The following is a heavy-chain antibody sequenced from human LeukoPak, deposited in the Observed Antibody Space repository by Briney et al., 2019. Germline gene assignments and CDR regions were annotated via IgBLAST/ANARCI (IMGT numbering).Heavy chain of an antibody. CDR3: VKDYSTIAAAANPLLDY. J-gene: IGHJ4*02. CDR2: ITGSGDTT. D-gene: IGHD6-13*01. Sequence: GSLRLSCAASGFTFSSYAVTWARQAPGKGLEWVSGITGSGDTTFYADSVKGRFTISRDNSKNTLYLQMHSLRAEDTAVYYCVKDYSTIAAAANPLLDYWGQGALVTVSS. CDR1: GFTFSSYA. V-gene: IGHV3-23*01.